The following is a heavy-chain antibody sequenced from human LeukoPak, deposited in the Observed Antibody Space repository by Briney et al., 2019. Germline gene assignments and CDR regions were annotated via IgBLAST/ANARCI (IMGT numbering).Heavy chain of an antibody. D-gene: IGHD5-12*01. J-gene: IGHJ4*02. CDR1: GFTFSDYY. CDR2: ISSSGSTI. Sequence: AGGSLRLSCAASGFTFSDYYMSWIRQAPGKGLEWVSYISSSGSTIYYADSVKGRFTISRDNAKNSLYLQMNSLRAEDTAVYYCARASPIYWAPEYSGYVDYWGQGTLVTVSS. CDR3: ARASPIYWAPEYSGYVDY. V-gene: IGHV3-11*01.